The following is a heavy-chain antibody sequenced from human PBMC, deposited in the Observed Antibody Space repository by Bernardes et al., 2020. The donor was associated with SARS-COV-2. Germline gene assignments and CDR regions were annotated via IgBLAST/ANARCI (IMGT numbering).Heavy chain of an antibody. Sequence: ASVKVSCRASGYTFASYGISWVRQSPGQGLEWMGWINPYSGDTYYAQIVQGRVTMTTDTSTNTAYMELRSLRSDDTAVYYCAREPQQLVVLDYWGQGTLVTVSS. CDR1: GYTFASYG. V-gene: IGHV1-18*01. D-gene: IGHD6-13*01. CDR3: AREPQQLVVLDY. J-gene: IGHJ4*02. CDR2: INPYSGDT.